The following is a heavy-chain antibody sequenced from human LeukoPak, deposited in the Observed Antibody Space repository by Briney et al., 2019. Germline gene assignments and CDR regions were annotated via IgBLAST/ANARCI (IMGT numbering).Heavy chain of an antibody. CDR2: AIPIFGIA. Sequence: ASVKVSCKASGGTFRRHAISWVRQDPGQGLEWMGRAIPIFGIAHYAQTFQGRDTLTADKTTSTAYMELSSLRSEDTAVYYGAREVDSVVVVTASQKGHNWFDPWGQGTLVTVSS. V-gene: IGHV1-69*04. D-gene: IGHD2-15*01. CDR1: GGTFRRHA. CDR3: AREVDSVVVVTASQKGHNWFDP. J-gene: IGHJ5*02.